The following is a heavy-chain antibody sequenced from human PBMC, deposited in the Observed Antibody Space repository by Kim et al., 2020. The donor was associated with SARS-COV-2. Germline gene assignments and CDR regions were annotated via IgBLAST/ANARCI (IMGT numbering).Heavy chain of an antibody. Sequence: GGSLRLSCAASGFTFNMYGMNWVRQAPGKGLEWVAAIWYDGINKYYADSGRGRFTISRDNSKNMVYLQMNSLRAEDTAVYYCARRGNDILTGYYKGDDYWGQGSLVTVSS. CDR1: GFTFNMYG. D-gene: IGHD3-9*01. CDR3: ARRGNDILTGYYKGDDY. CDR2: IWYDGINK. V-gene: IGHV3-33*07. J-gene: IGHJ4*02.